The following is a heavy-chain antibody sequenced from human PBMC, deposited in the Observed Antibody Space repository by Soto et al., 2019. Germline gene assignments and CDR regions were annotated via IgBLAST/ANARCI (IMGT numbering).Heavy chain of an antibody. CDR3: ARSNLGLIGSGYYSQHYYGLVV. J-gene: IGHJ6*02. D-gene: IGHD3-22*01. CDR1: GYSFTSYW. Sequence: PGESLKISCKGSGYSFTSYWIGWVRQMPGKGLEWMGIIYPGDSDTRYSPSFQGQVTISADKSISTAYLQWSSLKASDTAMYYCARSNLGLIGSGYYSQHYYGLVVWGPGTPLTVSS. CDR2: IYPGDSDT. V-gene: IGHV5-51*01.